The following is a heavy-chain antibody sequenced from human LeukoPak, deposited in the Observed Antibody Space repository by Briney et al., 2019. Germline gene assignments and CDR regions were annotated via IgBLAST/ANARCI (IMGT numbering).Heavy chain of an antibody. CDR2: INHSGST. V-gene: IGHV4-34*01. CDR1: GGSFSGYY. D-gene: IGHD2-2*03. CDR3: ARGSFGYCSSTSCYGGIRWFDP. Sequence: SETLSLTCAVYGGSFSGYYWSWIRQPPGKGLEWIGEINHSGSTNYNPSLKSRVTISVDTSKNQFSLKLCSVTAADTAVYYCARGSFGYCSSTSCYGGIRWFDPWGQGTLVTVSS. J-gene: IGHJ5*02.